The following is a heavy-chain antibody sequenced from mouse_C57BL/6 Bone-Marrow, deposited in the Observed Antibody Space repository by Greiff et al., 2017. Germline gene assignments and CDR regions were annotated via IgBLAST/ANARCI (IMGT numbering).Heavy chain of an antibody. CDR3: ARHFTTLQLAY. V-gene: IGHV5-6*01. CDR1: GFTFSSYG. D-gene: IGHD1-1*01. Sequence: EVNVVESGGDLVKPGGSLKLSCAASGFTFSSYGMSWVRQTPDKRLEWVATISSGGSCTYYPDSVKGRFTISRDTAKNTLYLQMSSLKSEDTAMYYCARHFTTLQLAYWGQGTLVTVSA. J-gene: IGHJ3*01. CDR2: ISSGGSCT.